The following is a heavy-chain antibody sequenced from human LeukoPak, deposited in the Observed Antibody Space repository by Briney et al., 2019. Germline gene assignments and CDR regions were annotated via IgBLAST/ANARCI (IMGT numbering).Heavy chain of an antibody. D-gene: IGHD2-15*01. J-gene: IGHJ4*02. Sequence: PSETLSLTCTVFGDSVTGYYLNWVRQPPGKGLEWIGHIYKIGTTNYNPSLKSRLTILADTSKNQFSLKLRSVTAADTAVYYCVIGVGWQPDYWGQGALVTVSS. CDR3: VIGVGWQPDY. CDR2: IYKIGTT. CDR1: GDSVTGYY. V-gene: IGHV4-59*02.